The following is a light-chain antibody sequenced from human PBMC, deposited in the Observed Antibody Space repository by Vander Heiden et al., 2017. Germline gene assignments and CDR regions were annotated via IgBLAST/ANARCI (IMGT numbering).Light chain of an antibody. Sequence: QSVLPPPPSASGPPGQRVTISCSGSNSSVGSNSLYWYQNLPGTAPKLLVYRDFQRPSGVPDRFSASKSGTSASLAISGLRSEDEAHYYCAAWDDSLSVVFGGGTKLTVL. CDR3: AAWDDSLSVV. V-gene: IGLV1-47*01. J-gene: IGLJ2*01. CDR1: NSSVGSNS. CDR2: RDF.